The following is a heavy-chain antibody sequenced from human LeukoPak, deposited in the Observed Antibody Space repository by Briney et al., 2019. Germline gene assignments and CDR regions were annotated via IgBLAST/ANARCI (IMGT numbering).Heavy chain of an antibody. CDR2: ISGSGGST. CDR3: AKYYYGSGSSPWYFDY. J-gene: IGHJ4*02. CDR1: GFTFSSYS. V-gene: IGHV3-23*01. D-gene: IGHD3-10*01. Sequence: PGGSLRLSCAASGFTFSSYSMNWVRQAPGKGLEWVSAISGSGGSTYYADSVKGRFTISRDNSKNTLYLQMNSLRAEDTAVYYCAKYYYGSGSSPWYFDYWGQGTLVTVSS.